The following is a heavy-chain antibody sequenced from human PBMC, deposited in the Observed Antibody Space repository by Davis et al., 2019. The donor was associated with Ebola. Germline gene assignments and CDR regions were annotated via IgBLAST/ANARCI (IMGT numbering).Heavy chain of an antibody. CDR3: ASYYCSSTSCHAAFDI. Sequence: SETLSLTCTVSGGSISSGGYYWGWIRKPPGKGLEWIGSIYYSGSTYYNPSLKSRVTISVDTSKNQFSLKLSSVTAADTAVYYCASYYCSSTSCHAAFDIWGQGTMVTVSS. D-gene: IGHD2-2*01. CDR2: IYYSGST. V-gene: IGHV4-39*01. CDR1: GGSISSGGYY. J-gene: IGHJ3*02.